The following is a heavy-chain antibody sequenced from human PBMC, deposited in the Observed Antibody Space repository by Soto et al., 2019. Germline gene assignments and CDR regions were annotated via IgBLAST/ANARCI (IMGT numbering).Heavy chain of an antibody. V-gene: IGHV3-30*18. D-gene: IGHD2-15*01. CDR2: ISYDGSNK. Sequence: QVQLVESGGGVVQPGRSLRLSCAASGFTFSSYGMHWVRQAPGKGLEWVAVISYDGSNKYYADSVKGRFTISRDNSKNTLYLQMNSLRAEDTAVYDCAKVLGGHKILYYYYCMDVWGQGTTVTVAS. J-gene: IGHJ6*02. CDR3: AKVLGGHKILYYYYCMDV. CDR1: GFTFSSYG.